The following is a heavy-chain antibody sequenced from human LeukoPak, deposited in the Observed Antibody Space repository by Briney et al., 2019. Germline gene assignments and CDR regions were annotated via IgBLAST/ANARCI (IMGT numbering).Heavy chain of an antibody. CDR2: IIPILGIA. V-gene: IGHV1-69*04. J-gene: IGHJ4*02. CDR3: ARDPPDILTGYPSGYFDY. Sequence: PVKVSCKASGGTFSSYAISWVRQAPGQGLEWMGRIIPILGIANYAQKFQGRVTITADKSTSTAYMELSSLRSEDTAVYYCARDPPDILTGYPSGYFDYWGQGTLVTVSS. D-gene: IGHD3-9*01. CDR1: GGTFSSYA.